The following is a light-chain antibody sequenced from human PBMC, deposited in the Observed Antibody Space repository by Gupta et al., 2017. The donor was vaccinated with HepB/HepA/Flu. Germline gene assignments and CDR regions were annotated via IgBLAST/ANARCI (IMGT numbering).Light chain of an antibody. Sequence: EIVLTQSPGILSLSPGERVTLSCRASQTVNSRYFAWYQQKPGRAPRVLIYGASSKDTGTPDTFSGSGSATDFTLTISRLEPEDFAVYYCQQYGSSFPITFGQGTRLDI. CDR3: QQYGSSFPIT. J-gene: IGKJ5*01. CDR1: QTVNSRY. V-gene: IGKV3-20*01. CDR2: GAS.